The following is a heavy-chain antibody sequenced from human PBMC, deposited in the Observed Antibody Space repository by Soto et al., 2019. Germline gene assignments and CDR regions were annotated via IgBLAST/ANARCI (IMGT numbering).Heavy chain of an antibody. D-gene: IGHD5-18*01. CDR2: ISYDGSNK. V-gene: IGHV3-30-3*01. J-gene: IGHJ6*02. CDR3: ASVDTAMVLLYYYYGMDV. CDR1: GFTFSSYA. Sequence: PGGSLRLSCAASGFTFSSYAMHWVRQAPGKGLEWVAVISYDGSNKYYADSVKGRFTIPRDNSKNTLYLQMNSLRAEDTAVYYCASVDTAMVLLYYYYGMDVWGQGTTVTVSS.